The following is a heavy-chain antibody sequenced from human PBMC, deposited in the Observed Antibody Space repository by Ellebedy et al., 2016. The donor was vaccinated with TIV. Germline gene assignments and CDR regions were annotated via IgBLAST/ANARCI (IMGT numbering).Heavy chain of an antibody. CDR2: MKSFRGGGTI. CDR1: GLTFSDAW. Sequence: GGSLRLSXVVSGLTFSDAWMAWVRQAPGKGLEWVGRMKSFRGGGTIQYAAPVEGRFSISRDDSKDTLYLQMNSLKTEDTAVYYCTWDSTGYWSLHWGRGTLVTVSS. J-gene: IGHJ4*02. V-gene: IGHV3-15*01. D-gene: IGHD3-22*01. CDR3: TWDSTGYWSLH.